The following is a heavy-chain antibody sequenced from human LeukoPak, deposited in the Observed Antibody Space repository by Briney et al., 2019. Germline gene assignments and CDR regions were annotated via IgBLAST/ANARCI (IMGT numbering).Heavy chain of an antibody. CDR1: GFTFSTYG. V-gene: IGHV3-33*01. Sequence: GGSLRLSCAASGFTFSTYGMHWVRQAPGKGLEWMAIIWYDGGNKYYADSVRGRFTISRDNSKNTLFLQMNSLRAEDTAVYYCARSREHGSGTYDSYYFDYWGQGTLVTVSS. CDR3: ARSREHGSGTYDSYYFDY. CDR2: IWYDGGNK. D-gene: IGHD3-10*01. J-gene: IGHJ4*02.